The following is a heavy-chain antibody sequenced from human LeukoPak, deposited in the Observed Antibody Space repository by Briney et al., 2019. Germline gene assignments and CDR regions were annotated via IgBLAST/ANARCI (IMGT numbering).Heavy chain of an antibody. V-gene: IGHV3-7*01. Sequence: GGSLRLSCTASGFSFSSYWMSWVRQTPGKGLEWVASIKQDGTEKYCVDSVKGRFTISKDNSKNSLYLQMNTLRAEDTAVYYCAREDHSTYAYWGQGTLVTVSS. J-gene: IGHJ4*02. D-gene: IGHD2/OR15-2a*01. CDR1: GFSFSSYW. CDR3: AREDHSTYAY. CDR2: IKQDGTEK.